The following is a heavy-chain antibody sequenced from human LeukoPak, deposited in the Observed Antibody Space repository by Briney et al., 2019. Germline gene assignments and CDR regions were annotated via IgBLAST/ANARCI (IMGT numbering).Heavy chain of an antibody. V-gene: IGHV4-59*01. J-gene: IGHJ5*02. Sequence: SETLSLTCTVSGGSFSSYYWSWIRQPPGKGLEWLGYIYYSGSTNYNPSLKSRVTISVDTSKNQFSLKLSSVTAADTAVYYCARDSGTGYSSEGVDPWGQGTLVTVSS. CDR1: GGSFSSYY. CDR2: IYYSGST. D-gene: IGHD6-25*01. CDR3: ARDSGTGYSSEGVDP.